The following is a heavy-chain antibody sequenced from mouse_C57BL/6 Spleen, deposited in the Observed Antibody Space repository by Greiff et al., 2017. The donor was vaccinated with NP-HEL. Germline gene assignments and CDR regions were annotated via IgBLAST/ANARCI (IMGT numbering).Heavy chain of an antibody. Sequence: EVKLVESGGGLVKPGGSLKLSCAASGFTFSSYAMSWVRQTPEKRLEWVATISDGGSYTYYPDNVKGRFTISRDNAKNNLYLQMSHLKSEDTAMYYCAREEGGSRAMDYWGQGTSVTVSS. CDR2: ISDGGSYT. V-gene: IGHV5-4*01. CDR1: GFTFSSYA. J-gene: IGHJ4*01. CDR3: AREEGGSRAMDY. D-gene: IGHD1-1*01.